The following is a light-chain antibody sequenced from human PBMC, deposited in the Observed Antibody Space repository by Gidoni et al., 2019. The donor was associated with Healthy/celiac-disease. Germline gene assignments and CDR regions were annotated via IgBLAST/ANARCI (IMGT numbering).Light chain of an antibody. CDR3: QQRSNWPPGLT. CDR2: DAS. CDR1: QSVSSY. J-gene: IGKJ4*01. Sequence: IVFTQSPDTLSLSQGERATLSCRASQSVSSYLAWYPQKPGQAPRLLIYDASNTATGIPARFSGSGAGTDFTLTISSLEPEDLAVYYCQQRSNWPPGLTFXGXTKVEIK. V-gene: IGKV3-11*01.